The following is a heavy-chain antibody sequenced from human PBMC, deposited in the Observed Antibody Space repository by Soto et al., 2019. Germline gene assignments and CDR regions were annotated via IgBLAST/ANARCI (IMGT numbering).Heavy chain of an antibody. V-gene: IGHV3-53*01. Sequence: GGSLRLSCTTSGFPVGRSYMSWVRQAPGRGLEWVSVIYTGGSTYYADSVKGRFTISRHNSKNTLYLQMHSLRAEDTALYYCARVSTTAKTFDYWGQGTLVTVSS. CDR1: GFPVGRSY. CDR3: ARVSTTAKTFDY. J-gene: IGHJ4*02. CDR2: IYTGGST.